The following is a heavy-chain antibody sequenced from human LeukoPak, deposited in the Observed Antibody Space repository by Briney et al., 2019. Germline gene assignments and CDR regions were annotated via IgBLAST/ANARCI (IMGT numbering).Heavy chain of an antibody. J-gene: IGHJ4*02. CDR3: ARRAGAYSHPYDY. V-gene: IGHV3-53*01. CDR2: IYSDNT. Sequence: PGGSLRLSCTVSGFTVSSYSMSWVRQAPGKGLEWVSFIYSDNTHYSDSVKGRFTISRDNSKNTLYLQMNRLRAEDTAVYYCARRAGAYSHPYDYWGQGTLVTVSS. D-gene: IGHD4/OR15-4a*01. CDR1: GFTVSSYS.